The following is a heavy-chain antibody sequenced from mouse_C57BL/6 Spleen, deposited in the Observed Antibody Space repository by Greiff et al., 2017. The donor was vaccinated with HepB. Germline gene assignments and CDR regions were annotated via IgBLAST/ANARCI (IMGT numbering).Heavy chain of an antibody. CDR1: GYTFTSYW. CDR2: IHPNSGST. D-gene: IGHD2-4*01. J-gene: IGHJ2*01. CDR3: ARWGLRSFDY. Sequence: QVQLQQPGAELVKPGASVKLSCKASGYTFTSYWMHWVKQRPGQGLEWIGMIHPNSGSTNYNEKFKSKATLTVDKSSSTAYMKLSSLTSEDAAVYYCARWGLRSFDYWGQGTTLTVSS. V-gene: IGHV1-64*01.